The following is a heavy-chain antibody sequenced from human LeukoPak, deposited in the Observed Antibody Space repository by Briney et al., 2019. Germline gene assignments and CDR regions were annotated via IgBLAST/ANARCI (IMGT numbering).Heavy chain of an antibody. D-gene: IGHD3-3*01. V-gene: IGHV3-11*04. CDR3: ARYSYYDFWSGYLYYFDY. J-gene: IGHJ4*02. CDR1: GFTFSDYY. Sequence: GGSLRLSCAASGFTFSDYYMSWIRQAPGKGLEWVSYISSSGSTTYYADSVKGRFTISRDNAKNSLYLQMNSLRAEDTAVYYCARYSYYDFWSGYLYYFDYWGQGTLVTVSS. CDR2: ISSSGSTT.